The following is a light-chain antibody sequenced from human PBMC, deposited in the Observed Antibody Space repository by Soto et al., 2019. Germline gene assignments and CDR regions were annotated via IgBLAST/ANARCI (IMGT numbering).Light chain of an antibody. CDR3: ETWDSRV. Sequence: QSVLTQSSSASASLGSSVKLTCTLSSGHSSYIIAWHQQQPGKAPRYLMKLEGSGSYNKGSGVPDRFSGSSSGADRYLTISNLQFEDEADYYCETWDSRVFGGGNQLTVL. CDR2: LEGSGSY. J-gene: IGLJ3*02. V-gene: IGLV4-60*02. CDR1: SGHSSYI.